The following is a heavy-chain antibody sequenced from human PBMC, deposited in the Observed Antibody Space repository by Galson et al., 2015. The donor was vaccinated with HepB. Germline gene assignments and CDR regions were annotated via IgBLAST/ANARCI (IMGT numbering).Heavy chain of an antibody. CDR1: GFTFSSYW. CDR2: IKQDGSEK. D-gene: IGHD2-2*01. CDR3: ARGGYCSSTSCYPWDYFDY. V-gene: IGHV3-7*03. J-gene: IGHJ4*02. Sequence: SLRLSCAASGFTFSSYWMSWVRQAPGKGLEWVANIKQDGSEKYYVDSVKGRFTISRDNAKNSLYLQMNSLRAEDTAVYYCARGGYCSSTSCYPWDYFDYWGQGTLVTVSS.